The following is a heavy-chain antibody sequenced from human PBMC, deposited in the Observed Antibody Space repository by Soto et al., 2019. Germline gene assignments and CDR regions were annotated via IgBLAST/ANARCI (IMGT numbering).Heavy chain of an antibody. CDR2: ITYDGSEK. J-gene: IGHJ4*02. CDR1: GFTFSSYA. D-gene: IGHD3-10*01. CDR3: AKALXELSPESYDY. Sequence: QEQLVESGGGVVQPGRSLRLSCAASGFTFSSYAMHWVRQAPGKGLEWVAVITYDGSEKYYADSVKGRFTISRDNSKNTVYLQMNSLRADDTAVYYXAKALXELSPESYDYWGQGTQITVSS. V-gene: IGHV3-30*18.